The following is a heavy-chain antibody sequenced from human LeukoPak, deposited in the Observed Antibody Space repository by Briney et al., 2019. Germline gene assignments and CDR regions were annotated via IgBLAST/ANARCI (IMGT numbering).Heavy chain of an antibody. D-gene: IGHD6-19*01. Sequence: SETLSLTCTVSGGSISSSSYYWGWIRQPPGKGLEWIGSIYYSGSTYYNPSLKCRVTISVDTSKNQFSLKLSSVTAADTAVYYWARRLGLYYFVYWGQGTLVTVSS. CDR1: GGSISSSSYY. CDR3: ARRLGLYYFVY. CDR2: IYYSGST. V-gene: IGHV4-39*01. J-gene: IGHJ4*02.